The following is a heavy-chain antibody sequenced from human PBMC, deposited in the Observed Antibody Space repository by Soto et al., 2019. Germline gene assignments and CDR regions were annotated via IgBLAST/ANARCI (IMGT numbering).Heavy chain of an antibody. J-gene: IGHJ3*02. D-gene: IGHD3-3*01. Sequence: QVQLQESGPGLVKPSETLSLTCTVSGGSISSYYWRWIRQPPGKGLEWIGYIYYSGSTNYNPSLTSRVTISVDTSKNQFSRKLSSVTAADTAVYYCASLSPVRWSGFDIWGQGTKVTVSS. CDR3: ASLSPVRWSGFDI. CDR2: IYYSGST. V-gene: IGHV4-59*01. CDR1: GGSISSYY.